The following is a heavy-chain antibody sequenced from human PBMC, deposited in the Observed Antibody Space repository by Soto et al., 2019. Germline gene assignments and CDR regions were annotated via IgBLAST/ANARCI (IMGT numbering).Heavy chain of an antibody. J-gene: IGHJ5*01. CDR1: GFTLSSFS. CDR2: ITTGNDYI. CDR3: ARDSYSSLFDS. D-gene: IGHD6-19*01. V-gene: IGHV3-21*01. Sequence: GGSLRLSCVASGFTLSSFSMSWVRQTPGKGLEWVSSITTGNDYISYADSVKGRFTISRDNAKNSLFLQMNSLRAEDTALYFCARDSYSSLFDSWGQGTLVTVSA.